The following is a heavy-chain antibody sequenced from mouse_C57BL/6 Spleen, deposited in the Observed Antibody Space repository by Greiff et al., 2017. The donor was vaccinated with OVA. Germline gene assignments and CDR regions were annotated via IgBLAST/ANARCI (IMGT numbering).Heavy chain of an antibody. Sequence: EVKLMESGGGLVQPGGSLSLSCAASGFTFTDYYMSWVRQPPGKALEWLGFIRNKANGYTTEYSASVKGRFTISRDNSQSILYLQMNALRAEDSATYYCARYRWDRGRYAMDYWGQGTSVTVSS. CDR2: IRNKANGYTT. CDR3: ARYRWDRGRYAMDY. V-gene: IGHV7-3*01. CDR1: GFTFTDYY. D-gene: IGHD4-1*01. J-gene: IGHJ4*01.